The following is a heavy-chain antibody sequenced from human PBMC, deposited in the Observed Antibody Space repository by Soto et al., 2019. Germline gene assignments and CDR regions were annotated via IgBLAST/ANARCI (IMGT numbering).Heavy chain of an antibody. CDR1: GGSISSGGYS. V-gene: IGHV4-30-2*01. CDR3: AGGIAARPLGY. J-gene: IGHJ4*02. Sequence: QLQLQESGSGLVKPSQTLSLTCAVSGGSISSGGYSWSWIRQPPGKGLEWIGYIYHSGSTYYNPSLRSRVKISVDRSKNQFSRRLSSVTAADTAVYYCAGGIAARPLGYWGQGTLVTVSS. D-gene: IGHD6-6*01. CDR2: IYHSGST.